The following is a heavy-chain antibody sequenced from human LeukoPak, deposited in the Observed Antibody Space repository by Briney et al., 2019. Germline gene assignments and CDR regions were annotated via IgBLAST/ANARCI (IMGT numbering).Heavy chain of an antibody. CDR3: ARVRSWTYFDY. D-gene: IGHD6-13*01. CDR2: INPNSGGT. V-gene: IGHV1-2*02. CDR1: GYTLTGYY. J-gene: IGHJ4*02. Sequence: GASVKVSCKASGYTLTGYYMHWVRQAPGQGLEWMGWINPNSGGTNYAQKFQGRVTMTRDTPISTAYMELSRLRSDDTAVYYCARVRSWTYFDYWGQGTLVTVSS.